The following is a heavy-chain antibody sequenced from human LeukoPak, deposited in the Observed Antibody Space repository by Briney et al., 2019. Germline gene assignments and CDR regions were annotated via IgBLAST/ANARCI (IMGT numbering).Heavy chain of an antibody. CDR1: GGTFSSYA. V-gene: IGHV1-69*13. J-gene: IGHJ5*02. CDR2: INPIFGTA. CDR3: ATSSPYCSSTSCYWFDP. Sequence: SVKVSCKASGGTFSSYAISWVRQAPGQGLEWMGGINPIFGTANYAQKFQGRVTITADESTSTAYMELSSLRSEDTAVYYCATSSPYCSSTSCYWFDPWGQGTLVTVSS. D-gene: IGHD2-2*01.